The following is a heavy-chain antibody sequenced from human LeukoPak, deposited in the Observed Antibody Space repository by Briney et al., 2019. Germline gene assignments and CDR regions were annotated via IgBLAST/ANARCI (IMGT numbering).Heavy chain of an antibody. V-gene: IGHV4-34*01. CDR3: ARERFGEYFDY. CDR2: INRSGST. J-gene: IGHJ4*02. CDR1: GGSFSGYY. D-gene: IGHD3-10*01. Sequence: KASETLSLTCAVYGGSFSGYYWSWIRQPPGKGLEWIGEINRSGSTNYNPSLKSRVTISVDTSKNQFSLKLSSVTAADTAVYYCARERFGEYFDYWGQGTLVTVSS.